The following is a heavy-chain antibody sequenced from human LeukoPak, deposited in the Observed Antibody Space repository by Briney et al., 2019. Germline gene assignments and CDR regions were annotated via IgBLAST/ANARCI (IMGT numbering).Heavy chain of an antibody. V-gene: IGHV1-2*02. J-gene: IGHJ4*02. D-gene: IGHD6-13*01. CDR3: ARDIAPAGTGIYFDY. Sequence: ASVKVSCKASTYTFTDYYIHWVRQAPGQGLEWMGWITPNSGDTKYAQKFQGRVTMTRDTSVSTAYMELSRLRSDDTAVYYCARDIAPAGTGIYFDYWGQGTLVTVSS. CDR1: TYTFTDYY. CDR2: ITPNSGDT.